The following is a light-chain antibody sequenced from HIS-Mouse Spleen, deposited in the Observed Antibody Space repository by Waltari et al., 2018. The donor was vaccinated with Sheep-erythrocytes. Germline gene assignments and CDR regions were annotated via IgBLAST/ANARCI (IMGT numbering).Light chain of an antibody. CDR3: QSYDSSNVV. Sequence: NFMLTQPHSVSESPGKTVTISCTGSSGSIASNYVQWYQQRPGSAPTTVIYEDNPRPAGVPDRSSGYIDSSSNSASLTISGLKTEDEADYYCQSYDSSNVVFGGGTKLTVL. CDR2: EDN. V-gene: IGLV6-57*02. J-gene: IGLJ2*01. CDR1: SGSIASNY.